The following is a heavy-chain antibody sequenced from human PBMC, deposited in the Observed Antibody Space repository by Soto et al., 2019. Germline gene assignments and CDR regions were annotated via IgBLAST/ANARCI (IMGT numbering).Heavy chain of an antibody. CDR3: ARDQYDSSGNWFDP. D-gene: IGHD3-22*01. V-gene: IGHV4-38-2*02. CDR1: GYSISSGYY. J-gene: IGHJ5*02. Sequence: PSETLSLISAVSGYSISSGYYWGWIRQRPGKGLEWIGSIYHSGSTYYNPSLKSRVTISVDTSKNQSSLKLSSVTAADTAVYYCARDQYDSSGNWFDPWGQGTLVTVSS. CDR2: IYHSGST.